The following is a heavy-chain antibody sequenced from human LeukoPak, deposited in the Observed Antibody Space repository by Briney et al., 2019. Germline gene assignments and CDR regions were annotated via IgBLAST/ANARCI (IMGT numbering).Heavy chain of an antibody. CDR1: GGSISNYY. J-gene: IGHJ4*02. CDR3: ARVTGYMIEDYFDY. Sequence: SETLSLTCTVSGGSISNYYWSWIRQPAGKGLEWIGRIYTSGTTHYNPSLKSRVTMSVDTSKNQFSLRLSSVTAADTAVYYCARVTGYMIEDYFDYWGQGTLVTVSS. V-gene: IGHV4-4*07. CDR2: IYTSGTT. D-gene: IGHD3-22*01.